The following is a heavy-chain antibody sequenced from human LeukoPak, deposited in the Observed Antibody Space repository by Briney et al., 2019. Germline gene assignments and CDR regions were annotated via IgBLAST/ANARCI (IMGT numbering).Heavy chain of an antibody. CDR2: ISYSGST. J-gene: IGHJ4*02. V-gene: IGHV4-59*01. D-gene: IGHD6-19*01. CDR1: GGSISGYY. CDR3: ARDGRAGSLFAY. Sequence: SETLSLTCTVSGGSISGYYRSWIRQPPGKGLEWVGYISYSGSTNYNPSLKSRVTISVDTSKNQFSLKLSSVTAADTAIYYCARDGRAGSLFAYWGQGTLVTVSS.